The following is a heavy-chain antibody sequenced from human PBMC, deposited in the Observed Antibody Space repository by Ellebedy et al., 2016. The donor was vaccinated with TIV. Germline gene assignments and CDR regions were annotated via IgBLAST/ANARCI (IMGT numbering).Heavy chain of an antibody. CDR3: ARSGGWYTPYDY. D-gene: IGHD6-19*01. Sequence: MPSETLSLTCTVSGGSISGYYWSWIRQPPGKGLEWIGYIYSSGSGESNPSLKSRVTMSVDTSKSQFSLRLSSVTAADTAVYYCARSGGWYTPYDYWGQGTLATVSS. V-gene: IGHV4-59*01. J-gene: IGHJ4*02. CDR1: GGSISGYY. CDR2: IYSSGSG.